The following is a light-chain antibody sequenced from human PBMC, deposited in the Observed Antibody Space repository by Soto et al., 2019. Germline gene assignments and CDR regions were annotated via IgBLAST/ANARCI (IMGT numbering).Light chain of an antibody. CDR2: AAS. CDR3: QQSFTTPRT. J-gene: IGKJ1*01. Sequence: DIQMTQSPSSLSASVGDRVTITCRASQSISSYLNWYQQKPGKAPKLLIYAASILQSGVPSKFSGSGSGTDFTLTIGSLQPEDFATYYCQQSFTTPRTFGQGTKVDVK. V-gene: IGKV1-39*01. CDR1: QSISSY.